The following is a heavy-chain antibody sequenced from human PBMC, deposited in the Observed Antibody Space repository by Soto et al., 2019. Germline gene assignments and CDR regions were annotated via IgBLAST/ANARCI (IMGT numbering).Heavy chain of an antibody. Sequence: QVQLQESGPGLVKPSQTLSLTCTVSGGSISSGGYYWSWIRQHPGKGLEWIGYIYYSGSTYYNPSLMSRVTIPVDKSKNHFSLKLSSVTAAETALYYCARETSGPKIFDYWGQGTLVTVSS. CDR3: ARETSGPKIFDY. CDR2: IYYSGST. J-gene: IGHJ4*02. D-gene: IGHD5-12*01. V-gene: IGHV4-31*03. CDR1: GGSISSGGYY.